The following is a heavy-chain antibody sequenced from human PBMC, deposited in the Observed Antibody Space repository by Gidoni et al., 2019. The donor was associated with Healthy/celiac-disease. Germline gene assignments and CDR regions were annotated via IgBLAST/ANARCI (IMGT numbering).Heavy chain of an antibody. J-gene: IGHJ3*02. D-gene: IGHD3-3*01. Sequence: QVQLVQSGAEVKKPGASVKVSCKASGYTFTSYYMHWVGQAPGQGLGWMGIINPSGCSTNYAQKFQGRVTMTRDTSTSTGYMELSSLRSEDTAVYYCARGPYYDFWSGYVAAFDIWGQGTMVTVSS. CDR1: GYTFTSYY. CDR3: ARGPYYDFWSGYVAAFDI. V-gene: IGHV1-46*01. CDR2: INPSGCST.